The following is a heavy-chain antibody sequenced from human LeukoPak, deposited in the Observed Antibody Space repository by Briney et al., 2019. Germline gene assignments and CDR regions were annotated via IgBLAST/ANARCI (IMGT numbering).Heavy chain of an antibody. CDR1: GFTFSSYE. Sequence: GGSLRLSCAASGFTFSSYEMNWVRQAPGKGLEWVSYISSSGSTKYYADSVKGRFTISRDNAKNSLYLQMNSLRAEDTAVYYCARDEDSYDFWSGYSDYWGQGTLVTVSS. CDR2: ISSSGSTK. D-gene: IGHD3-3*01. V-gene: IGHV3-48*03. CDR3: ARDEDSYDFWSGYSDY. J-gene: IGHJ4*02.